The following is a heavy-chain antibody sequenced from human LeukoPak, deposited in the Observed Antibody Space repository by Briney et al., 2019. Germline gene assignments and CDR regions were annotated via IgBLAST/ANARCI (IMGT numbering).Heavy chain of an antibody. CDR1: GGSISSSRLH. Sequence: WETLTLTCSVSGGSISSSRLHWVWIRPPTGKGLVWSGSIYYSRSTYDNPSLNSRVPMSGDTSSKQTSPKLRSVNVAAVTVYYTAVHDTAALGDDIRKVDNAFDVWGQGTMVTVSS. J-gene: IGHJ3*01. V-gene: IGHV4-39*01. CDR2: IYYSRST. CDR3: AVHDTAALGDDIRKVDNAFDV. D-gene: IGHD3-9*01.